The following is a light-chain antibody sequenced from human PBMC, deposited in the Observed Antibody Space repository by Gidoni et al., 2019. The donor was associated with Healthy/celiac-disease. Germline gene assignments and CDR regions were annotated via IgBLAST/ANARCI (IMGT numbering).Light chain of an antibody. J-gene: IGKJ5*01. CDR3: QQSYSTLPIT. Sequence: DIQMTQSPSSLSASVGDRVTITCRASQSISSYLNWYQQKPGKAPKLLIYAASSLQIGVPSRFSGSGSGTDFTLTISSLQPEDFATYYCQQSYSTLPITFGQGTRLEIK. CDR1: QSISSY. V-gene: IGKV1-39*01. CDR2: AAS.